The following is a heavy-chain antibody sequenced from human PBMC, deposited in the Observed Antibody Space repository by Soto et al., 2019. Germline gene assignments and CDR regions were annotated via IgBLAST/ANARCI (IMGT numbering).Heavy chain of an antibody. Sequence: GGSLRLSCAASGFTFSSYGMHWVRQAPGKGLEWVAVISYDGSNKYYADSVKGRFTISRDNSKSTLYLQMNSLRAEDTAVYYCAKQFFGVASKVYYYGMAVWGQGTTVTVSS. CDR3: AKQFFGVASKVYYYGMAV. J-gene: IGHJ6*02. CDR2: ISYDGSNK. CDR1: GFTFSSYG. V-gene: IGHV3-30*18. D-gene: IGHD3-3*01.